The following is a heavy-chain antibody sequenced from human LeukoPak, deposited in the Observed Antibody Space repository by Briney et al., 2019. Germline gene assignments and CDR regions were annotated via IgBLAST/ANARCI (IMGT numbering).Heavy chain of an antibody. D-gene: IGHD1-26*01. Sequence: GGSLRLSCAASGFSFGAYSMNWVRQAPGKGLEWVGQIDKKDKGYATATAYAASVKGRFTISRDDSINTAYLQMKSLKTEDTALYYCTRDSGTYNWFDPWGQGTLVTVSS. CDR2: IDKKDKGYATAT. J-gene: IGHJ5*02. CDR3: TRDSGTYNWFDP. V-gene: IGHV3-73*01. CDR1: GFSFGAYS.